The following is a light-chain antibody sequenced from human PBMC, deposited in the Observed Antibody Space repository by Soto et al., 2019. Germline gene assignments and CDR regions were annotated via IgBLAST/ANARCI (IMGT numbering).Light chain of an antibody. CDR1: QSISSW. CDR3: QQYESYSPWT. CDR2: DAS. Sequence: IQLTQSPSSLSASVGDRATITCRASQSISSWLAWYQQKPGKAPKLLIYDASTLQSGVPSRYSGSGSGTEFTLTISNLQPDDFATYYCQQYESYSPWTFGQGTRWIS. J-gene: IGKJ1*01. V-gene: IGKV1-5*01.